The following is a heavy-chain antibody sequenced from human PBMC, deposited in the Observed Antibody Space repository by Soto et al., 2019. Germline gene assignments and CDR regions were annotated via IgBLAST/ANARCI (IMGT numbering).Heavy chain of an antibody. CDR2: VNAGNDNT. D-gene: IGHD5-18*01. CDR3: AREVPYGYSRFDY. V-gene: IGHV1-69*06. Sequence: QVQLVQSGAEVKKPGSSVKVSCKASGGTFSSYVISWVRQAPGQGLEWMGGVNAGNDNTKWSREFQGRLTLTKDTSATTAYMELSSLTSEDTAIYFCAREVPYGYSRFDYWGQGTLVTVSS. J-gene: IGHJ4*02. CDR1: GGTFSSYV.